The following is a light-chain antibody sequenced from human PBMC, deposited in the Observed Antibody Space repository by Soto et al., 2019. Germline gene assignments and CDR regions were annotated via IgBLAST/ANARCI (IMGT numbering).Light chain of an antibody. Sequence: IMMTQSPATLSVSLVERATLSCMAGQTIYSNVAWYQQRPGQAPRLLIYRASTRATGVPARFSGSGSGTEFTLTISSLQSEDFAIYYCQQYGSSPQTFGQGTKVDIK. CDR2: RAS. CDR3: QQYGSSPQT. CDR1: QTIYSN. V-gene: IGKV3-15*01. J-gene: IGKJ1*01.